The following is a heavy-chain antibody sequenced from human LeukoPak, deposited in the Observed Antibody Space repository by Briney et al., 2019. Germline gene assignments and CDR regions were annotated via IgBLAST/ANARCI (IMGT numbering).Heavy chain of an antibody. D-gene: IGHD3-10*01. V-gene: IGHV2-5*01. CDR1: GFSLSTSGVG. CDR3: ARFITMVRGVIQRDFDY. CDR2: IYWNDDK. J-gene: IGHJ4*02. Sequence: SGPTLVNPTQTLTLTCTFSGFSLSTSGVGVGWIRQPPGKALEWLALIYWNDDKRYSPSLKSTLTITKDTSKNQVVLTMTNMDPVDTATYYCARFITMVRGVIQRDFDYWGQGTLVTVSS.